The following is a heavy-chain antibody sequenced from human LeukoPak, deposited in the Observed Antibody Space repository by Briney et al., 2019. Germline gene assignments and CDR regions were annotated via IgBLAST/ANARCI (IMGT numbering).Heavy chain of an antibody. D-gene: IGHD6-19*01. CDR2: IYYSGST. V-gene: IGHV4-59*01. CDR1: GGSISGYS. J-gene: IGHJ4*02. CDR3: ARDGGGWTFDY. Sequence: SETLSLTCTVSGGSISGYSWSWIRQPPGKGLEWIGYIYYSGSTNYNPSLKSRITISVDTPKNQFSLKLSSVTAADTAVYYCARDGGGWTFDYWGQGTLVTVSS.